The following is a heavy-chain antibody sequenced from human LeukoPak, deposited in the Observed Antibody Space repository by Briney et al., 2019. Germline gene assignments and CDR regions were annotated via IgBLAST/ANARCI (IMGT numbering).Heavy chain of an antibody. CDR1: GFTFSSYA. CDR2: ISGSGGST. V-gene: IGHV3-23*01. J-gene: IGHJ4*02. CDR3: ARVRIAGYHFDY. D-gene: IGHD6-13*01. Sequence: GGSLRLSCAASGFTFSSYAMSWVRQAPGKGLEWVSAISGSGGSTYYADSVKGRFTISRDNSKNTLYLQMNSLRAEDTAVYYCARVRIAGYHFDYWGQGTLVTVSS.